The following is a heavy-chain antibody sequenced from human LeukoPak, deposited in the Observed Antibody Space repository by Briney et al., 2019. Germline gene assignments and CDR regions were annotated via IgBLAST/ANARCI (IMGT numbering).Heavy chain of an antibody. CDR3: ARGTYSSGWYGAFDI. Sequence: GGSLRLSCAAPGFTFSSYEMNWGRQAPGKGLEWVSYISSSGSTIYYADSVKGRFTISRDNAKNSLYLQMNSLRAEDTAVYYCARGTYSSGWYGAFDIWGQGTMVTVSS. J-gene: IGHJ3*02. CDR2: ISSSGSTI. D-gene: IGHD6-19*01. CDR1: GFTFSSYE. V-gene: IGHV3-48*03.